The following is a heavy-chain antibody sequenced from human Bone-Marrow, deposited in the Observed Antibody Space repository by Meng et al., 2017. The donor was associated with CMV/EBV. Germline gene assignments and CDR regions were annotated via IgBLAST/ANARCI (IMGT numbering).Heavy chain of an antibody. CDR1: GFTFSSFW. J-gene: IGHJ2*01. CDR3: ARRNWYFDL. V-gene: IGHV3-7*01. CDR2: IKQDESEI. Sequence: GESLKISCAASGFTFSSFWMAWVRQAPGKGLEWVGNIKQDESEIQYVGSVKGRFTITRDNAKNSLYLQMNSLRAEDTAVYYCARRNWYFDLWGRGTLVTVSS.